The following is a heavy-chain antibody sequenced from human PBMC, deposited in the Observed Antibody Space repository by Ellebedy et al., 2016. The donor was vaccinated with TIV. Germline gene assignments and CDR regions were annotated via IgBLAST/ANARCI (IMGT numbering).Heavy chain of an antibody. D-gene: IGHD3-3*01. Sequence: SQTLSLTCXVYGGSFSTYYWTWIRQPPGKGLEWIGEINHGGSTNYNPSLKSRVTISVNTSKKQFSLKLSSVTAADTAVYYCARGMYYDFWSGYYTGWFDPWGQGTLVTVSS. CDR3: ARGMYYDFWSGYYTGWFDP. CDR1: GGSFSTYY. V-gene: IGHV4-34*01. J-gene: IGHJ5*02. CDR2: INHGGST.